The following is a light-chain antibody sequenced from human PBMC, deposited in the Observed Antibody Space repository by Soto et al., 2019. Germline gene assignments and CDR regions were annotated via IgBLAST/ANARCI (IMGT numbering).Light chain of an antibody. Sequence: QSVLAQPPSVSAAPGQKVTISCSGSSSNIGGNSVSWYQQLPGTAPKLLIYDGNKRPSGIPDRFSGSKSGTSATLGITGFQNGDEADYYCGSWDSSLTAYVFGTGNKVTVL. J-gene: IGLJ1*01. CDR1: SSNIGGNS. CDR2: DGN. CDR3: GSWDSSLTAYV. V-gene: IGLV1-51*01.